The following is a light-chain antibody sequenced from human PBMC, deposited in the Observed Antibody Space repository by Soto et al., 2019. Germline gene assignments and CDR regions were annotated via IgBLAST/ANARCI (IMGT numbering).Light chain of an antibody. J-gene: IGLJ1*01. V-gene: IGLV2-11*01. CDR3: CSYAGGFTYV. CDR1: SSDVGGYSY. Sequence: QSALTQPRSVSGSPGHSVTISCTGTSSDVGGYSYVSWYQQHPGKAPKLMISEVSKRPSGVPDRFSGSKFGNTASLTVSGLQAEDEADYYCCSYAGGFTYVFGSGTKLTVL. CDR2: EVS.